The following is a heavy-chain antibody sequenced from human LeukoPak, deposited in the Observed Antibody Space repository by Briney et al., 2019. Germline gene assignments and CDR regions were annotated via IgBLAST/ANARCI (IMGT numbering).Heavy chain of an antibody. D-gene: IGHD3-10*01. Sequence: ASVKVSCKVSGYTLTELSMHWVRQAPGKGLEWMGGFDPEDGETIYAQKFQGRVTMTEDTSTDTAHMELSSLRSEDTAVYYCATSERITMVRPLPFDPWGQGTLVTVSS. V-gene: IGHV1-24*01. CDR3: ATSERITMVRPLPFDP. J-gene: IGHJ5*02. CDR2: FDPEDGET. CDR1: GYTLTELS.